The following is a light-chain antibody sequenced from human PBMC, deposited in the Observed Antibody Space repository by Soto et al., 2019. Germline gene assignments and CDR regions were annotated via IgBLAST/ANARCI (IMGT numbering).Light chain of an antibody. Sequence: EIVLTQSPATLSLSPGDRATLSCRASQSVRSYLAWYQQKPGQAPRLLIYDASNRATGIPARFSGSGSGTDFTLTVSSLEPEDLAVYDCQQRSDWPPTVGGGTKVEIK. V-gene: IGKV3-11*01. CDR3: QQRSDWPPT. CDR1: QSVRSY. J-gene: IGKJ4*01. CDR2: DAS.